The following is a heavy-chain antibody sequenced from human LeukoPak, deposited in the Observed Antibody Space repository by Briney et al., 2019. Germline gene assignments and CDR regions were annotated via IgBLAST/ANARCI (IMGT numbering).Heavy chain of an antibody. Sequence: GESLKISCKACGYTFTSYWIGWVRRMPGKGLEWMWIIYPGDSDTRYSPSFQGQVTISADKSISTAYLQWSSLKASDTAMYYCASLAGSGNDAFDIWGQGTMVTVSS. CDR1: GYTFTSYW. V-gene: IGHV5-51*01. J-gene: IGHJ3*02. D-gene: IGHD3-10*01. CDR2: IYPGDSDT. CDR3: ASLAGSGNDAFDI.